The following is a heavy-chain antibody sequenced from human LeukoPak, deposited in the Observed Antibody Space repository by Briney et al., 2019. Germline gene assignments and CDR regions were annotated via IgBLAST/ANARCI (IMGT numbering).Heavy chain of an antibody. CDR1: GASIRSSY. Sequence: SETLSLTCSVSGASIRSSYWSWLRQPPGKGLQWIGYIHYSGRTDSNASLKNRVAASMATSKNQSSLKLSSVTAADTAIYYCARRGENSGSLRGWYFDLWGRGTLVTVSS. CDR2: IHYSGRT. CDR3: ARRGENSGSLRGWYFDL. D-gene: IGHD6-19*01. V-gene: IGHV4-59*08. J-gene: IGHJ2*01.